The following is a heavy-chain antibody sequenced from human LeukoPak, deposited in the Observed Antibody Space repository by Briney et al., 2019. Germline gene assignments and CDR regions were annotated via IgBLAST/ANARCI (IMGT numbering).Heavy chain of an antibody. Sequence: SETLSLTCTVSGDLISNFYWGWIRQPAGKGLGWIGRIYTTGNTNYNPSLESRVTMSIDTSKNQFSLKLSSVTAADTAVYYCTAGNYYYYGMDVWGQGTTVTVSS. CDR1: GDLISNFY. J-gene: IGHJ6*02. CDR3: TAGNYYYYGMDV. V-gene: IGHV4-4*07. CDR2: IYTTGNT. D-gene: IGHD1-26*01.